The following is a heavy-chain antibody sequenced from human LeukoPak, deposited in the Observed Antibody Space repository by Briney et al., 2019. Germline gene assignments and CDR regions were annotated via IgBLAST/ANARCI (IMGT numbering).Heavy chain of an antibody. J-gene: IGHJ4*02. CDR1: GGYFSGYY. Sequence: SETLSLTCAVYGGYFSGYYWSWSRQPPGKGLEWIGEINHSGSTNYNPSLKSRVSISVDSSKNQFSLKVSSVTAADTAVYYCARGSDTAAGLYWGQGTLVTVSS. D-gene: IGHD6-13*01. CDR2: INHSGST. CDR3: ARGSDTAAGLY. V-gene: IGHV4-34*01.